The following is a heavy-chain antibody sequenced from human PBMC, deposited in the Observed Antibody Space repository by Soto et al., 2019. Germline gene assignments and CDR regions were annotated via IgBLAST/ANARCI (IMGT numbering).Heavy chain of an antibody. CDR2: INAGNGNP. CDR3: ARSIVVVTALDY. Sequence: QVQLVQSGAEEKKPGASVKVSCKASGYTFTSYAMHLVRQAPGQRLEWMGWINAGNGNPKYSQKFQGRVTITRATSASTAYMELSSLRSEDTAVYYCARSIVVVTALDYWGQGTLVTVSS. D-gene: IGHD2-21*02. V-gene: IGHV1-3*05. J-gene: IGHJ4*02. CDR1: GYTFTSYA.